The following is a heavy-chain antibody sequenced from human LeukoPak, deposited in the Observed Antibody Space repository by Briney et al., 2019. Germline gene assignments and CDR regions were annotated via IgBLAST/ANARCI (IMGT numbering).Heavy chain of an antibody. V-gene: IGHV3-23*01. CDR3: AKGGYYDSSGPSNDAFDI. J-gene: IGHJ3*02. D-gene: IGHD3-22*01. Sequence: GGSLRLSCAASGFTFSSYAMGWVRQAPGKGLEWVSAISGSGGSTYYADSVKGRFTISRDNSKNTLYLQMNSLRAEDTAVYYCAKGGYYDSSGPSNDAFDIWGQGTMVTVSS. CDR1: GFTFSSYA. CDR2: ISGSGGST.